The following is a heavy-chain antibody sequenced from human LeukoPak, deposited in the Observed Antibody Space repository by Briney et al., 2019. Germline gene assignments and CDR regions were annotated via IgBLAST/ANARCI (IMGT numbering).Heavy chain of an antibody. V-gene: IGHV4-4*07. CDR2: IFSSGNT. CDR1: GGSLRNYY. J-gene: IGHJ6*02. CDR3: ARAEPYYYYYGMDV. Sequence: PSETLSLTCTVSGGSLRNYYWGWIRQPAGKGLEWIGRIFSSGNTNYNPSLRSRVTMSVDTSKNQFSLKLSSVTAADTAVYYCARAEPYYYYYGMDVWGQGTTVTVSS.